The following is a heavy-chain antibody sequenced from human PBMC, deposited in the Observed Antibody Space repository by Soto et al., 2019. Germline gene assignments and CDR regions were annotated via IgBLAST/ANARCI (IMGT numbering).Heavy chain of an antibody. J-gene: IGHJ3*02. Sequence: HPGGSLRLSCAASGFTFSSYAMSWVRQAPGKGLEWVSAISGSGGSTYYADSVKGRFTISRDNSKNTLYLQMNSLRAEDTAVYYCAKSSRYCSGGSCYPGSFDIWGQGTMVTVSS. CDR2: ISGSGGST. CDR3: AKSSRYCSGGSCYPGSFDI. CDR1: GFTFSSYA. V-gene: IGHV3-23*01. D-gene: IGHD2-15*01.